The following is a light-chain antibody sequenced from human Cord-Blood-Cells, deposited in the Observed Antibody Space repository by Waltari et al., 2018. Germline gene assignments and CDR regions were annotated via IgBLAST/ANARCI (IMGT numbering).Light chain of an antibody. Sequence: EIVLTNSPGTLPLSPGEGATLSCRASQSVSSSYLAWYQQKPGQAPRLLIYGASSRATGIPDRFSGSGSGTDFTLTISRLEPEDFAVYYCQQYGSSPYSFGQGTKLEIK. V-gene: IGKV3-20*01. J-gene: IGKJ2*03. CDR1: QSVSSSY. CDR2: GAS. CDR3: QQYGSSPYS.